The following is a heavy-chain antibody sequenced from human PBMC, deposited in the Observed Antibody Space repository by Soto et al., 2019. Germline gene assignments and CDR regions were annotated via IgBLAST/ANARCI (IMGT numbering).Heavy chain of an antibody. CDR2: ISSSSSTI. CDR1: GFTFSSYS. D-gene: IGHD5-18*01. CDR3: ARGEYSYVFGSDYYYGMDV. V-gene: IGHV3-48*02. J-gene: IGHJ6*02. Sequence: EVQLVESGGGLVQPGGSLRLSCAASGFTFSSYSMNWVRQAPGKGLEWVSYISSSSSTIYYADSVNGRFTISRDNAKNSLYLQMNSLRDEDTAVYYCARGEYSYVFGSDYYYGMDVWGPGTTVTGSS.